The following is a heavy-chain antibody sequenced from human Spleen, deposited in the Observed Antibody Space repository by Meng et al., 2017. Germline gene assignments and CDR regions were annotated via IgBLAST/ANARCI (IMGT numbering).Heavy chain of an antibody. CDR2: INHSGST. CDR1: GGSFSGYY. Sequence: QGQQQQWRAGLLKPSVSLSLSCAVYGGSFSGYYWSWIRQPPGKGLEWIGEINHSGSTNYNPSLKSRVTISVDTSKNQFSLKLSSVTAADTAVYYCARGLSGSYYGTFDYWGQGTLVTVSS. V-gene: IGHV4-34*01. D-gene: IGHD1-26*01. J-gene: IGHJ4*02. CDR3: ARGLSGSYYGTFDY.